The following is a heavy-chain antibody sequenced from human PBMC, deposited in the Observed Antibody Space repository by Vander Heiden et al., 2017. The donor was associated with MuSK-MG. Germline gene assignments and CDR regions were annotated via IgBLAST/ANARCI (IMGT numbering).Heavy chain of an antibody. CDR3: ARHVVVPAASSLYYYYMDV. J-gene: IGHJ6*03. V-gene: IGHV4-39*01. CDR2: IDYRGIT. D-gene: IGHD2-2*01. Sequence: QLQLQASGPGLVTPSETLSTTCTVFGGSISSSSYYLSLSRQPPGKGLECIGSIDYRGITYYNPSLKSRVTISVDTSKNQFSLKLSSVTAADTAVYYCARHVVVPAASSLYYYYMDVWGKGTTVTVSS. CDR1: GGSISSSSYY.